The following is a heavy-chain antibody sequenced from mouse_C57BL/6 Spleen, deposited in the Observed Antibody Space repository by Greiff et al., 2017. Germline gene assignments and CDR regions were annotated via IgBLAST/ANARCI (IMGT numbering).Heavy chain of an antibody. Sequence: QVQLKESGAELVRPGTSVKVSCKASGYAFTNYLIEWVKQRPGQGLEWIGVINPGSGGTNYNEKFKGKATLTADKSSSTAYMQLSSLTSEDSAVYFCARKGGYYDYDEAWFAYWGQGTLVTVSA. CDR2: INPGSGGT. CDR1: GYAFTNYL. V-gene: IGHV1-54*01. J-gene: IGHJ3*01. D-gene: IGHD2-4*01. CDR3: ARKGGYYDYDEAWFAY.